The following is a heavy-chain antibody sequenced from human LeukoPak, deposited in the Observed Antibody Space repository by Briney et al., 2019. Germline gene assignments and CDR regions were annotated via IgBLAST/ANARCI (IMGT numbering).Heavy chain of an antibody. CDR1: GGSISSHY. CDR3: ARDQRAYYHMDV. J-gene: IGHJ6*03. V-gene: IGHV4-4*07. CDR2: IYISGDT. Sequence: SETLSLTCTVSGGSISSHYWSWIRQPAGKGLEWIGRIYISGDTDYNPSLKSRVTISVDTSKNQFFLKLSSVTAADTAVYYCARDQRAYYHMDVWGKGTTVTVSS.